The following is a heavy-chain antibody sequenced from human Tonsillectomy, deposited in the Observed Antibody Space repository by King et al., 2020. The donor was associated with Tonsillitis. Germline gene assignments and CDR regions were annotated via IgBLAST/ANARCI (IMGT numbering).Heavy chain of an antibody. CDR3: VKLEVTSPPIDC. Sequence: VQLVESGGGLVQPGGSLRLSCVASGFTFSDYWMTWVRQAPGKGLELVATIKRDGSEKYYVGSVRGRFTISRDNAQSSLYLQMNSLRDEDTAVYYCVKLEVTSPPIDCWGQGTLVTVSS. CDR1: GFTFSDYW. D-gene: IGHD4-11*01. J-gene: IGHJ4*02. V-gene: IGHV3-7*01. CDR2: IKRDGSEK.